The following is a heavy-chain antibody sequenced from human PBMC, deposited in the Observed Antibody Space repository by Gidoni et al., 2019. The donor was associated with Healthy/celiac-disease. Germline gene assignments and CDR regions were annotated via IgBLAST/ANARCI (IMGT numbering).Heavy chain of an antibody. Sequence: EVQLVESGGGLVQPGRSLRLSCTASGFTFGDYAMSWFRPAPGKGLEWVGFIRSKAYGGTTEYAASVKGRFTISSDDSKSIAYLQMNSLKTEDTAVYYCTRVLVWGYVLHDAFDIWGQGTMVTVSS. D-gene: IGHD2-2*01. CDR1: GFTFGDYA. CDR3: TRVLVWGYVLHDAFDI. CDR2: IRSKAYGGTT. J-gene: IGHJ3*02. V-gene: IGHV3-49*03.